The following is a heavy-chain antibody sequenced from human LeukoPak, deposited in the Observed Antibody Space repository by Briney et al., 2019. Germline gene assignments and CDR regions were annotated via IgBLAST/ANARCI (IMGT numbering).Heavy chain of an antibody. Sequence: PSETLSLTCTVSGGSISSGSYSWSWIRQPAGKGLEWIGRIYTSGSTNYNPSLKSRVTISVDTSKNQFSLKLSSVTAADTAVYYCAITTYYYDSSGYYGFDYWGQGTLVTVSS. V-gene: IGHV4-61*02. D-gene: IGHD3-22*01. CDR1: GGSISSGSYS. CDR2: IYTSGST. CDR3: AITTYYYDSSGYYGFDY. J-gene: IGHJ4*02.